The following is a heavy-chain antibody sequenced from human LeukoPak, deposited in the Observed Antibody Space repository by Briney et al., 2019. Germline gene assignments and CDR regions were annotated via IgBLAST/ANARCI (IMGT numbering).Heavy chain of an antibody. V-gene: IGHV1-46*01. CDR3: ARVSGAYYDFWSGLSAFDI. Sequence: ASVKVSCKAPGYTFTSYYMHWVRQAPGQGLEWMGIINPSGGSTSYAQKFQGRVTMTRDTSTSTVYMELSSLRSEDTAVYYCARVSGAYYDFWSGLSAFDIWGQGTMVTVSS. CDR2: INPSGGST. D-gene: IGHD3-3*01. J-gene: IGHJ3*02. CDR1: GYTFTSYY.